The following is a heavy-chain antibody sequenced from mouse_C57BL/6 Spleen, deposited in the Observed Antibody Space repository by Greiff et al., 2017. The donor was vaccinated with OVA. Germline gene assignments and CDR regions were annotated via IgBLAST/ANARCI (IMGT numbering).Heavy chain of an antibody. CDR3: ARGGTLYYGSSWYFDV. J-gene: IGHJ1*03. D-gene: IGHD1-1*01. Sequence: QVQLQQPGAELVRPGSSVKLSCKASGYTFTSYWMHWVKQRPIQGLEWIGNIDPSDSETHYNQKFKDKATLTVDKSSSTAYMQLSSLTSEDSAVYYWARGGTLYYGSSWYFDVWGTGTTVTVSS. CDR2: IDPSDSET. V-gene: IGHV1-52*01. CDR1: GYTFTSYW.